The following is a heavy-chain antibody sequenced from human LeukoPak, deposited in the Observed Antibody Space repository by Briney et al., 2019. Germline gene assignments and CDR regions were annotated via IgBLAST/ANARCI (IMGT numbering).Heavy chain of an antibody. CDR2: VHNSGST. J-gene: IGHJ4*02. CDR1: GGSFSNYF. D-gene: IGHD2-21*01. Sequence: PSETLSLTCTVSGGSFSNYFRGWIRQPPGRGLEWIGYVHNSGSTTYNPSLKSRGTIVLDTSRNQFSLRLSSVTAADTAVYYCARGGIPDYWGQGILVTVSS. V-gene: IGHV4-59*01. CDR3: ARGGIPDY.